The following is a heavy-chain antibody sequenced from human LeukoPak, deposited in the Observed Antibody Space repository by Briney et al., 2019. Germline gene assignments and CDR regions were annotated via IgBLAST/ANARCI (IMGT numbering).Heavy chain of an antibody. D-gene: IGHD4-11*01. V-gene: IGHV3-33*01. J-gene: IGHJ4*02. Sequence: GGALRLSCAASGFTFNSYGMHWVRQAPAKGLDGVAVRCYDGSNKYYADSVKGRFTISRDDSKNTLYLQMNSLRAEDTAMYYCARGLPPVMKYYFDYWGQGTLVTVSS. CDR3: ARGLPPVMKYYFDY. CDR2: RCYDGSNK. CDR1: GFTFNSYG.